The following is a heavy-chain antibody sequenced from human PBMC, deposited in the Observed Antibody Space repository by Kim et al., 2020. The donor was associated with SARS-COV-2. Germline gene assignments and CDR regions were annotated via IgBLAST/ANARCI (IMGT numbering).Heavy chain of an antibody. D-gene: IGHD2-15*01. CDR1: GFTFSSYA. CDR2: ISGSGGST. CDR3: AKGFKPPGGNGYYMDV. V-gene: IGHV3-23*01. Sequence: GGSLRLSCAASGFTFSSYAMSWVRQAPAKGLEWVSAISGSGGSTYYADSVKGRFTISRDNSKNTLYLQMNSLRAEDTAVYYCAKGFKPPGGNGYYMDVWGKGTTVTVSS. J-gene: IGHJ6*03.